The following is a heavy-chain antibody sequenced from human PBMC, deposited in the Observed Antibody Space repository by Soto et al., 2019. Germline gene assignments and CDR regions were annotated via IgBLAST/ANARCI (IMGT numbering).Heavy chain of an antibody. V-gene: IGHV3-7*01. CDR1: GFTFSSYW. J-gene: IGHJ3*02. D-gene: IGHD2-2*01. Sequence: GSLRLSCAASGFTFSSYWMSWVRQAPGKGLEWVANIKQDGSEKYYVDSVKGRFTISRDNAKNSLYLQMNSLRAEDTAVYYCARGGGRFCSSTSCYDAFDIWGQGTMVTVSS. CDR2: IKQDGSEK. CDR3: ARGGGRFCSSTSCYDAFDI.